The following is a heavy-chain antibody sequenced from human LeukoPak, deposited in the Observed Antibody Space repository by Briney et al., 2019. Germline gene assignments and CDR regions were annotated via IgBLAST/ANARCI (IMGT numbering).Heavy chain of an antibody. CDR3: ARACHLVVVTAEGAFLDP. Sequence: ASVKVSCKASGYRFTSYRIGWVRQAPGQGLEWVGWISIYNGQTYYAQSLQDRVTMTADTSTNTVYMELRSLKTEDTAVYYCARACHLVVVTAEGAFLDPWGQGTLVTISS. CDR2: ISIYNGQT. V-gene: IGHV1-18*01. J-gene: IGHJ5*02. D-gene: IGHD2-21*02. CDR1: GYRFTSYR.